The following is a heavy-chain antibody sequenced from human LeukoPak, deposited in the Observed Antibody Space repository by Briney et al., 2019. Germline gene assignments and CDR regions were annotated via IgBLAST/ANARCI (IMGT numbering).Heavy chain of an antibody. J-gene: IGHJ4*02. D-gene: IGHD2-2*01. V-gene: IGHV3-7*01. CDR2: IKQDGSEK. Sequence: GGSLRLSCAASGFTFSSYWMSWVRQAPGKGLEWVANIKQDGSEKYYVDSVKGRFTISRDNAKNSLYLQMNSLRAEDTAVYYCARDGVGTSCYDWGACLSNYWGQGTLVTVSS. CDR3: ARDGVGTSCYDWGACLSNY. CDR1: GFTFSSYW.